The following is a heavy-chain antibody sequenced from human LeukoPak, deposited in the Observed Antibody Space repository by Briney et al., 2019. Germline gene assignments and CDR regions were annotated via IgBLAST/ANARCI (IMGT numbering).Heavy chain of an antibody. CDR1: GGTFSSYA. D-gene: IGHD1-26*01. J-gene: IGHJ3*02. V-gene: IGHV1-69*13. CDR2: IIPIFGTA. Sequence: GASVKVSCKASGGTFSSYAISWVRQAPGQGLEWMGGIIPIFGTANYAQKFQGRVTITADESTSTAYMELSSLRSEDTAVYYCARDQGMNSGSYYAFDIWGQGTMVTVSS. CDR3: ARDQGMNSGSYYAFDI.